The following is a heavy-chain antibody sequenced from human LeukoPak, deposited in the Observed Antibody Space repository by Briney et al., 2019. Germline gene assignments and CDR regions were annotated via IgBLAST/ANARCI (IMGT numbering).Heavy chain of an antibody. CDR2: IKSHIDGVTT. CDR3: VTGNYRGRAAFDF. J-gene: IGHJ4*02. Sequence: GGSLRLSCAASGLIFTNAWMTWVRQSPGKGLEWIGRIKSHIDGVTTDYAAPVKGRFTISRDDSKNTVFLQMDSLKTEDTAVYYCVTGNYRGRAAFDFWGQGTLAIVSS. V-gene: IGHV3-15*01. CDR1: GLIFTNAW. D-gene: IGHD1-26*01.